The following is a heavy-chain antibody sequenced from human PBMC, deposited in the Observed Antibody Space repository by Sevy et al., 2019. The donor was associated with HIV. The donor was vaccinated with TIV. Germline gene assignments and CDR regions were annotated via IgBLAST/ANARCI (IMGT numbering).Heavy chain of an antibody. D-gene: IGHD3-22*01. J-gene: IGHJ4*02. CDR1: GFTFSSYA. CDR2: ITSSGSTI. V-gene: IGHV3-48*03. CDR3: ARATYYYDTSGPYFFDF. Sequence: GGSLRLSCAASGFTFSSYAMHWVRQAPGKGLEWVSYITSSGSTIYYADSVKGRFTISRDNGKNSLYLQMNSLRAEDTAVYYCARATYYYDTSGPYFFDFWGQGTLVTVSS.